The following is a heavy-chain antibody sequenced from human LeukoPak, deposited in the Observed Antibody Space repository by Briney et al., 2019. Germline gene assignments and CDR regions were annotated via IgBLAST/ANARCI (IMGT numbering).Heavy chain of an antibody. J-gene: IGHJ3*02. V-gene: IGHV1-18*01. Sequence: ASVKVSCKASGYTFTSYGISWVRQAPGQGLEWMGWISAYNGNTNYAQKLQGRVTMTTDTSTSTAYMELRSLRSDDTAVYYCARYGYGYCSGGSCRPRGAFDIWGQGTMVTVSS. CDR3: ARYGYGYCSGGSCRPRGAFDI. CDR2: ISAYNGNT. CDR1: GYTFTSYG. D-gene: IGHD2-15*01.